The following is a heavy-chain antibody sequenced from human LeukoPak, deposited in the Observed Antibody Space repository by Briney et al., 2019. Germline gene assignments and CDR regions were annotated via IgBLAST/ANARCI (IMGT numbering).Heavy chain of an antibody. J-gene: IGHJ6*02. V-gene: IGHV4-34*01. CDR3: ARSPLIVVVPAAKNYYYYGMDV. Sequence: SETLSHTCAVYGGSFSGYYWSWIRQPPGKGLEWIGEINHSGSTNYNPSLKSRVTISVDTSKNQFSLKLSSVTAADTAVYYCARSPLIVVVPAAKNYYYYGMDVWGQGTTVTVSS. CDR2: INHSGST. CDR1: GGSFSGYY. D-gene: IGHD2-2*01.